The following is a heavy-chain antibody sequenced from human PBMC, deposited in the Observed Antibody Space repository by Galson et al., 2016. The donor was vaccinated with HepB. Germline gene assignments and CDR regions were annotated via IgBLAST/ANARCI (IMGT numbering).Heavy chain of an antibody. D-gene: IGHD1-1*01. CDR1: GFTFNDYD. Sequence: SLRLSCAISGFTFNDYDMHWVRQGTGESLEWVANMRPAGDKYYPGSVKGQFTVSRESAKNSFYLQMDSLRAGDSGVYYCASGPHWNHAYWGQGTLVTVSS. CDR2: MRPAGDK. V-gene: IGHV3-13*01. J-gene: IGHJ4*02. CDR3: ASGPHWNHAY.